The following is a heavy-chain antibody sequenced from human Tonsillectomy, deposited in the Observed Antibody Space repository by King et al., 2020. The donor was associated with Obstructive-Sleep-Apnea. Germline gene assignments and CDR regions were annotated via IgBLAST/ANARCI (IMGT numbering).Heavy chain of an antibody. CDR3: ARGGGGIYSSSDYYYYGMDV. Sequence: QVQLVQSGGGVVQPGRSLRVSCAASGFTFSSYAMHWVRQAPGKGLEWVAVTSYDGNSKYYADSVKGRFTISRDNSKNTLFLQMNSLRPEDTAGYYCARGGGGIYSSSDYYYYGMDVWGQGTTVTVSS. J-gene: IGHJ6*02. D-gene: IGHD6-6*01. V-gene: IGHV3-30*04. CDR2: TSYDGNSK. CDR1: GFTFSSYA.